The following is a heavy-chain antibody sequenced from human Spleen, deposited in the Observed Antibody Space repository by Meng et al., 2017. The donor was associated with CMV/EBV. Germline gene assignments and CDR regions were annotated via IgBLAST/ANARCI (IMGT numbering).Heavy chain of an antibody. D-gene: IGHD1-26*01. CDR3: ARKAGANGRGFDY. V-gene: IGHV1-2*02. CDR2: MNTNSGGT. J-gene: IGHJ4*02. Sequence: CRTTGSTFTGYIMHWVRRAPGQGLEWMGLMNTNSGGTHYTQKFQGRVTMTRDTSINTVFLELTSLTSDDTAVYYCARKAGANGRGFDYWGQGTLVTVSS. CDR1: GSTFTGYI.